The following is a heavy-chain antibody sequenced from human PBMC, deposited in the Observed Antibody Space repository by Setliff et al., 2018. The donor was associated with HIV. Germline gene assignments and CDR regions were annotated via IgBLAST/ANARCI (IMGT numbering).Heavy chain of an antibody. J-gene: IGHJ6*03. D-gene: IGHD6-19*01. CDR1: GGSISSSNW. V-gene: IGHV4-4*02. CDR3: ARETREAVAGSNYYYYYMDV. CDR2: IYHGVST. Sequence: PSETLSLTCAVSGGSISSSNWWSWVCQPPGKGLEWIGEIYHGVSTNYNPSPKSRVTISVDKSKNQFSLKLSSVTAADTAVYYCARETREAVAGSNYYYYYMDVWGKGTTVTVSS.